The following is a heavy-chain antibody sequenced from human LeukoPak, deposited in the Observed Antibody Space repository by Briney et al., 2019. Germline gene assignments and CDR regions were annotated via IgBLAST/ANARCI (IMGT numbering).Heavy chain of an antibody. CDR3: ARVGSSGYDY. D-gene: IGHD6-25*01. Sequence: SETLSLTCAVYGGSFSGYYWSWIRQPPGKGLEWIGEINHSGSTNYNPSLKSRATISVDTSKNQFSLKLSSVTAADTAAYYCARVGSSGYDYWGQGTLVTVSS. CDR2: INHSGST. V-gene: IGHV4-34*01. CDR1: GGSFSGYY. J-gene: IGHJ4*02.